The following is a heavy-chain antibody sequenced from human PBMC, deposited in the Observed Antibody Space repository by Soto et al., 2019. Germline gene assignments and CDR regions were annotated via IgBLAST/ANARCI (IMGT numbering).Heavy chain of an antibody. D-gene: IGHD3-22*01. Sequence: GASVKVSCKASGYTFTSYGISWVRQAPGQGLEWMGWISAYNGNTNYAQKLQGRVTMTTDTSTSTAYMELRSLRSDDTAVYYCARDLKPEYYDSSGYDYWGQGTLVTVSS. CDR2: ISAYNGNT. CDR3: ARDLKPEYYDSSGYDY. V-gene: IGHV1-18*01. CDR1: GYTFTSYG. J-gene: IGHJ4*02.